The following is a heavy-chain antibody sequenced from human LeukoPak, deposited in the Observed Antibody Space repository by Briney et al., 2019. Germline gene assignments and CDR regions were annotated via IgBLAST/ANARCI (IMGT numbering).Heavy chain of an antibody. V-gene: IGHV4-59*12. J-gene: IGHJ5*02. CDR3: ARDPGGFCTSGSCYRWFDP. CDR1: GGSISSYY. Sequence: PSETLSLTCTVSGGSISSYYWSWLRQPPGKGLEWIGYIYYSGSTNYNPSLKSRVTISVDKSKSQFSLKLSSVTAADAAVYYCARDPGGFCTSGSCYRWFDPWGQGTLVTVSS. D-gene: IGHD2-15*01. CDR2: IYYSGST.